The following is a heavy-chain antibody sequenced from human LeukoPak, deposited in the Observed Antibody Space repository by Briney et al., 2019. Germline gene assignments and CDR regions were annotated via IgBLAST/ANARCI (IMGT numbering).Heavy chain of an antibody. J-gene: IGHJ6*03. D-gene: IGHD3-3*01. CDR2: ISAYNGNT. CDR3: ARDRTDYDFWSGYYGSRYYYYMDV. V-gene: IGHV1-18*01. CDR1: GYTFTSYG. Sequence: EASVKVSCKASGYTFTSYGISWVRQAPGQGLEWMGWISAYNGNTNYAQKLQGRVTMTTDTSTSTAYMELRSLRSDDTAVYYCARDRTDYDFWSGYYGSRYYYYMDVWGKGTTVTVSS.